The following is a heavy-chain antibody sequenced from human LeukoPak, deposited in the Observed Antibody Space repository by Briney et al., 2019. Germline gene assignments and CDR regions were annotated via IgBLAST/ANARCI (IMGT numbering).Heavy chain of an antibody. Sequence: PGGSLRLSCAASGFTFSSYSMNWVRQAPGKGLEWVSSISSSSSYIYYADSVKGRFTISRDNAKNSLYLQMNSLRAEDTAVYYRARSYGGNSPYFDYWGQGTLVTVSS. V-gene: IGHV3-21*01. J-gene: IGHJ4*02. CDR1: GFTFSSYS. CDR3: ARSYGGNSPYFDY. D-gene: IGHD4-23*01. CDR2: ISSSSSYI.